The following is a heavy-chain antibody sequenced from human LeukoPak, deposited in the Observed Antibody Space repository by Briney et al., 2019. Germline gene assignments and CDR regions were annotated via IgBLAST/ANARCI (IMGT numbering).Heavy chain of an antibody. D-gene: IGHD6-19*01. V-gene: IGHV1-18*01. J-gene: IGHJ3*01. CDR2: ISAYNDLT. Sequence: ASVKVSCKASGYSFSNYGISWVRQAPGQGLEWMGWISAYNDLTKYAEKLQGRVTMTTDTSTSTAYLELRSLRSDDTAMYYCARGTLLYSSGWYLIGPFDFWGQGTMVTVSS. CDR3: ARGTLLYSSGWYLIGPFDF. CDR1: GYSFSNYG.